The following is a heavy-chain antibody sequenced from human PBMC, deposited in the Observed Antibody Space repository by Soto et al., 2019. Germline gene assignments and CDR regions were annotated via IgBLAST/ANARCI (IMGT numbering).Heavy chain of an antibody. J-gene: IGHJ4*02. Sequence: QVQLQESGPGLVKPSETLSLTCTVSGGSITNYYWSWIRQPPGKGLEWIGYIYSSGSTNYNPSLMSRVPISADTSKTQASLKLTSVTAADTAVYYCARDHPHSYGIYYFDYWGQGTLVTVSS. CDR1: GGSITNYY. V-gene: IGHV4-59*01. D-gene: IGHD5-18*01. CDR3: ARDHPHSYGIYYFDY. CDR2: IYSSGST.